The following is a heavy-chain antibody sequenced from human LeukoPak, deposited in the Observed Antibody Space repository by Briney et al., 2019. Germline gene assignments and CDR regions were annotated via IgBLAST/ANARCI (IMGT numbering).Heavy chain of an antibody. CDR2: IYYSGST. V-gene: IGHV4-30-4*08. Sequence: SQTLSLTCTVSGGSISSGDYYWSWIRQPPGKGLEWIGYIYYSGSTYYNPSLKSRVTISVDTSKNQFSLKLSSVTAADTAVYYCARRGSSPNYYYYYMDVWGKGTTVTVSS. CDR3: ARRGSSPNYYYYYMDV. D-gene: IGHD6-6*01. J-gene: IGHJ6*03. CDR1: GGSISSGDYY.